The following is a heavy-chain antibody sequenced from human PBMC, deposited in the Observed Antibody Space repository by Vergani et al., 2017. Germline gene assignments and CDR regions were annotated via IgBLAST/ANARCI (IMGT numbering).Heavy chain of an antibody. Sequence: QVHLVESGGGVVQPGRSLTLSCVASGFSFRGHGMHWVRQAPGKGLEWVAMISYDGDRRDYGDFAKGRFTISRDSSKTVYLQMNSLKTEDTAVYYCATLPLQTQQQVTSWGQGTLVTVSS. V-gene: IGHV3-30*03. D-gene: IGHD6-13*01. CDR3: ATLPLQTQQQVTS. CDR1: GFSFRGHG. CDR2: ISYDGDRR. J-gene: IGHJ5*02.